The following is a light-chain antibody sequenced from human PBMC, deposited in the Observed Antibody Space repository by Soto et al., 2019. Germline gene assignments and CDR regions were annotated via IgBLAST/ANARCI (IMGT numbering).Light chain of an antibody. J-gene: IGKJ5*01. CDR1: QSVGSL. CDR3: QQRSNWPIT. CDR2: DAS. Sequence: EIVLTQSPATLSLSPGEGATLSCRASQSVGSLLAWYQQKPGQPPRLVIYDASNRATGIPARFSGSGSGTDFTLTISSLEPEDFAVYYCQQRSNWPITFGQGTRLEIK. V-gene: IGKV3-11*01.